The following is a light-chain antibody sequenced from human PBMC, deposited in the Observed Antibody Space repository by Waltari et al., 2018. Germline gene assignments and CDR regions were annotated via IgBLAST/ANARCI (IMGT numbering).Light chain of an antibody. CDR3: QQYYSTPPIT. V-gene: IGKV1-NL1*01. CDR2: AAS. CDR1: QGISNS. J-gene: IGKJ5*01. Sequence: DIQMTKSPSSLSASVGARVTISCRPSQGISNSSVWYQQKPGKAPKLLLVAASRLESGVPARFSGSGAGTDYTLTISSLQPEDFATYYCQQYYSTPPITFGQGTRVEIK.